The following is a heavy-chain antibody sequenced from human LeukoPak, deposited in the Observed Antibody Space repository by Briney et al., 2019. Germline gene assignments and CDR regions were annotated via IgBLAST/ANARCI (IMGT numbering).Heavy chain of an antibody. Sequence: GGSLRLSCSASGSVFSIYTMYWVRQAPGKGPEYVSTISGSGNGGSTYYTDSVKGRFTISRDDSKSIVYLQMDGLRSEDTAVYYCVKDFGRVRGAPDSWGQGTLVTVSS. J-gene: IGHJ4*02. CDR1: GSVFSIYT. D-gene: IGHD3-16*01. V-gene: IGHV3-64D*06. CDR3: VKDFGRVRGAPDS. CDR2: ISGSGNGGST.